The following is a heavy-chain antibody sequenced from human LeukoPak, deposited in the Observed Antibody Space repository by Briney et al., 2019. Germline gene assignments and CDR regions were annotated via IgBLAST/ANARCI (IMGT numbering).Heavy chain of an antibody. Sequence: ASVKVSCKASGYTFTSYAMHWVRQAPGQRLEWMGWINAGNGNTKYSQKFQGRVTITRDTSASTAYMELSSLRSEDTAVYYCARGVRITMVRGVIIRGPFDYWGQGTLATVSS. CDR3: ARGVRITMVRGVIIRGPFDY. V-gene: IGHV1-3*01. CDR1: GYTFTSYA. D-gene: IGHD3-10*01. J-gene: IGHJ4*02. CDR2: INAGNGNT.